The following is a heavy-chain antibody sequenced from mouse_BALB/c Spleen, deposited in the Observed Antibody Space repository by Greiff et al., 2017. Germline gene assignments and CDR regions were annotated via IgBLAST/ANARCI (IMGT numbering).Heavy chain of an antibody. CDR1: GFTFNTYA. CDR3: VRQTYYGSSYRAMDY. J-gene: IGHJ4*01. V-gene: IGHV10-1*02. Sequence: EVMLVESGGGLVQPKGSLKLSCAASGFTFNTYALNWVRQAPGKGLEWVARIRSKSNNYATYYADSVKDRVTISRDDSQSMLYLQMNNLKTEDTAMYYCVRQTYYGSSYRAMDYWGQGTSVTVSS. D-gene: IGHD1-1*01. CDR2: IRSKSNNYAT.